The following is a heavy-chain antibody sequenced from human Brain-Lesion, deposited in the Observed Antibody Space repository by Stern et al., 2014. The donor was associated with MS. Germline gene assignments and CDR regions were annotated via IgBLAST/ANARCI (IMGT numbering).Heavy chain of an antibody. Sequence: QVQLVESGPGLVKPSQTLSLTCTVSGGSVGSGSYDWSWIRQPAGKGLEWIGRIYTTGSTYYNPSLKSRVSISIDTSQNQFPLKLPSVTAADTAVYYCARDKEDTNMAFRYFDNWGQGTLVTVSS. J-gene: IGHJ4*02. V-gene: IGHV4-61*02. CDR1: GGSVGSGSYD. CDR2: IYTTGST. D-gene: IGHD5-18*01. CDR3: ARDKEDTNMAFRYFDN.